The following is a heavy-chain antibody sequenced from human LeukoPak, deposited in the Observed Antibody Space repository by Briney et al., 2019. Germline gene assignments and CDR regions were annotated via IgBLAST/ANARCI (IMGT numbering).Heavy chain of an antibody. J-gene: IGHJ4*02. V-gene: IGHV1-69*01. D-gene: IGHD2-2*02. Sequence: SVKVSCKASGGTFSSYAISWVRQAPGQGLEWMGGIIPIFGTANYAQKFQGRVTITADESTSTAYMELSSLRSEDTAVYYCARDPLGHCSSSNCYTRMEFDYWGQGTLVTVSS. CDR3: ARDPLGHCSSSNCYTRMEFDY. CDR1: GGTFSSYA. CDR2: IIPIFGTA.